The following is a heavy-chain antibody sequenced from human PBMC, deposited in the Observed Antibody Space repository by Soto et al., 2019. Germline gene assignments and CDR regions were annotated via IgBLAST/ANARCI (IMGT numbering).Heavy chain of an antibody. CDR2: IIPIFGTA. J-gene: IGHJ4*02. V-gene: IGHV1-69*13. Sequence: SVKVSCKASGGTFSSYAISWVRQAPGQGLEWMGGIIPIFGTANYAQKFQGRVTNTAHESTSTAYMELSSLRSEDTAVYYCARHGAPWELLPPYYFDYWGQGTLVTVSS. CDR1: GGTFSSYA. D-gene: IGHD1-26*01. CDR3: ARHGAPWELLPPYYFDY.